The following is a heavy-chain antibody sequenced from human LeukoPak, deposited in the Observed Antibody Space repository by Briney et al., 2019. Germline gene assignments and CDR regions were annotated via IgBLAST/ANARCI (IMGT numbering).Heavy chain of an antibody. CDR2: ISASAVTT. V-gene: IGHV3-23*01. D-gene: IGHD1-14*01. J-gene: IGHJ2*01. Sequence: GGSLSLSCAASGFTFSTYAMSWVRQAPGKGLEWVSAISASAVTTYYADSVKGRLTISRDNSKNTLYLQMNSLRAEDTALYYCAKVNRGITLGCCFDLWGRGTLVTVSS. CDR3: AKVNRGITLGCCFDL. CDR1: GFTFSTYA.